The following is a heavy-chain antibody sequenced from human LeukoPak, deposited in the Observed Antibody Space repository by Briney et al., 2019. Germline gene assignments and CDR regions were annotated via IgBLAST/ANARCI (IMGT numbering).Heavy chain of an antibody. J-gene: IGHJ3*01. CDR2: MSYDEGTK. V-gene: IGHV3-30-3*01. CDR1: GFTFSTYA. Sequence: PGGSLRLSYAASGFTFSTYAMHWVRQAPGKGLEWVAHMSYDEGTKYYADSVKGRFTISRDNSKNTLYLQMNSMRAEDTAFYYCARGGAYCRGDCPLDAFDPWGQGTMVTVSS. CDR3: ARGGAYCRGDCPLDAFDP. D-gene: IGHD2-21*02.